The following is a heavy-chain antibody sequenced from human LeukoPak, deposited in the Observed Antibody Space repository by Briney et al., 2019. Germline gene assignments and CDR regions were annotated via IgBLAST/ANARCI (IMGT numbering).Heavy chain of an antibody. Sequence: GGSLRLSCATSGFTFSSYSMNWVRQAPGKGLEWVSYISSSSSTIYYADSVKGRFTISRDNAKNSLYLQMNSLRAEDTAVYYCARDSGEFYWGQGTLVTVSS. V-gene: IGHV3-48*04. J-gene: IGHJ4*02. D-gene: IGHD6-25*01. CDR2: ISSSSSTI. CDR1: GFTFSSYS. CDR3: ARDSGEFY.